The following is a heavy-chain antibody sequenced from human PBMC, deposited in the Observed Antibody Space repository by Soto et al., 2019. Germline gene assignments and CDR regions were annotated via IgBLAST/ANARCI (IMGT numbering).Heavy chain of an antibody. J-gene: IGHJ6*02. CDR3: ARRLYDFWRGYYPSSGYYCMAV. CDR1: GGSISSSSYY. CDR2: IYYSGST. D-gene: IGHD3-3*01. V-gene: IGHV4-39*01. Sequence: PSETLSLTCTVSGGSISSSSYYWGWIRQHPGKGLEGIGSIYYSGSTYYNPSLKSRVTISVDTSKNQFSLKLSSVTAADTAVYYCARRLYDFWRGYYPSSGYYCMAVWGQGTTVTVSS.